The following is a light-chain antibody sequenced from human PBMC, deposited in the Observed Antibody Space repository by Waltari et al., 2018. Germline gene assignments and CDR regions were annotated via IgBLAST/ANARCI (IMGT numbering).Light chain of an antibody. V-gene: IGKV1-5*03. J-gene: IGKJ1*01. CDR2: KAS. CDR1: QSVSTW. CDR3: QEYNSYST. Sequence: DIQMTQSPSTLSASVGDRVTITCRASQSVSTWLAWYQQKPGKAPKLLIYKASTLESEVPSRFSGSGSGTEFTLTISSLQPDDFATYYCQEYNSYSTFGQGTKVETK.